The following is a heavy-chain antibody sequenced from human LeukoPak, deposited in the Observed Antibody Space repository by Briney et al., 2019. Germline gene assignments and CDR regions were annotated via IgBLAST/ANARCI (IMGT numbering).Heavy chain of an antibody. V-gene: IGHV3-7*03. CDR1: GFTFSSYW. D-gene: IGHD3-16*01. CDR3: ARGGGLDV. CDR2: INHNGNVN. Sequence: NPGGSLRLSGAASGFTFSSYWMNWARQAPGKGLEWVASINHNGNVNYYVDSVKGRFTISRDNAKNSLYLQMSNLRAEDTAVYFWARGGGLDVWGQGATVTVSS. J-gene: IGHJ6*02.